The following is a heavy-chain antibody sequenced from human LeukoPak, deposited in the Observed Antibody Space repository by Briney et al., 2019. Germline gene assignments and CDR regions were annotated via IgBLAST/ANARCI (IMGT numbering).Heavy chain of an antibody. CDR2: ISGSGGST. J-gene: IGHJ3*02. CDR3: ARDRYQLRPIRVDAFDI. V-gene: IGHV3-23*01. D-gene: IGHD2-2*01. Sequence: PGGSLRLSCAASGFTFSSYAMSWVRQAPGKGLEWVSAISGSGGSTYYADSVKGRFTISRDNAKNSLYLQMNSLRAEDTAVYYCARDRYQLRPIRVDAFDIWGQGTMVTVSS. CDR1: GFTFSSYA.